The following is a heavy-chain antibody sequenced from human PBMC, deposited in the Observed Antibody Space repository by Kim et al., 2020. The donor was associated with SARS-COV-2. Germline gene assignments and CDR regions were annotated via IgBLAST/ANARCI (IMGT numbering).Heavy chain of an antibody. CDR3: ARGGGYCGGDCYGIDY. V-gene: IGHV3-48*04. CDR2: ISGSSTTI. CDR1: GLTFSSYT. J-gene: IGHJ4*02. D-gene: IGHD2-21*01. Sequence: GGSLRLSCEASGLTFSSYTMNWVRQAPGKGLEWVSSISGSSTTIYYADSVKGRFTISRDDAKNSLYLQMDGLRAEDTAVYYCARGGGYCGGDCYGIDYWGQGTLVTVSS.